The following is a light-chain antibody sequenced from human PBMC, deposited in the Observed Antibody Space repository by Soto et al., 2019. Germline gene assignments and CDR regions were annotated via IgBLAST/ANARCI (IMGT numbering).Light chain of an antibody. CDR3: QQYGSSRT. V-gene: IGKV3-20*01. Sequence: EIVLTQSPGTLSLSPGERAPLSCRASQSVSSSYLVWYQQKPGQAPRLLIYGASSRATGISDRFSGSGSGTDFTLTISRLEPEDFAVYYCQQYGSSRTFGQGTKVDIK. CDR2: GAS. CDR1: QSVSSSY. J-gene: IGKJ1*01.